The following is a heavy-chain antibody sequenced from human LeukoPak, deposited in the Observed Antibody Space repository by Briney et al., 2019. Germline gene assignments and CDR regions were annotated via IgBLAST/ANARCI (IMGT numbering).Heavy chain of an antibody. J-gene: IGHJ4*02. D-gene: IGHD2-8*01. CDR1: GGSISSSSYY. CDR2: IFYSGIT. CDR3: ARGTYPFDY. V-gene: IGHV4-39*07. Sequence: PSETLSLTCTVSGGSISSSSYYWGWIRQPPGKGLEWIGSIFYSGITYYNPSLKNRVTISLDTSKNQFSLKLSSVTAAETAVYYCARGTYPFDYWGQGTLVTVSS.